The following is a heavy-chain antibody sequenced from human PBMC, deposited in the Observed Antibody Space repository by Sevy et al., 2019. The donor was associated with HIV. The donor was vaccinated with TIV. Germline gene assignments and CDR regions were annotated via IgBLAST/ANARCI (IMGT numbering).Heavy chain of an antibody. J-gene: IGHJ4*02. D-gene: IGHD3-16*01. V-gene: IGHV3-7*01. CDR2: MNQDGTER. CDR1: GFSFSTYW. Sequence: GGSLRLSCAASGFSFSTYWMTWVRQAPGKGLEWVATMNQDGTERDYVDSVKGRFTISGDNTKTSLFLQMNSLCAEETGVYYCVREGLGGFSYSLDCWGQGTLVTVSS. CDR3: VREGLGGFSYSLDC.